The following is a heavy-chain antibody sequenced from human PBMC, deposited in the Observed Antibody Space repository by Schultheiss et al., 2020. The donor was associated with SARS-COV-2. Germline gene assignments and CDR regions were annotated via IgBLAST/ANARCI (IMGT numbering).Heavy chain of an antibody. V-gene: IGHV3-23*01. D-gene: IGHD2-2*02. CDR3: ATSCSSTSCYTKAFGAFDI. CDR2: ISGSGGST. J-gene: IGHJ3*02. Sequence: GSLRLSCAASGFTFSSYAMSWVRQAPGKGLEWVSAISGSGGSTYYADSVKGRFTISRDNSKNTLYLQMNSLRAEDTAVYYCATSCSSTSCYTKAFGAFDIWGQGTMVTVSS. CDR1: GFTFSSYA.